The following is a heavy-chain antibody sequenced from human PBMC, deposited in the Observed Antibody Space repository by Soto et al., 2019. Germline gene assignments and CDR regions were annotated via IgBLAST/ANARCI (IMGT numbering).Heavy chain of an antibody. J-gene: IGHJ4*02. CDR2: IYSGGDT. V-gene: IGHV3-66*01. CDR3: ARDYNDFWSGHFDY. Sequence: GGSLRLSCEASGFSVNSDYSWVRQAPGKGLEWVSVIYSGGDTYYADSVKGRFTISRDNSKNTLYLQMKGLRAEDTAVYYCARDYNDFWSGHFDYWGQGALVTVSS. CDR1: GFSVNSDY. D-gene: IGHD3-3*01.